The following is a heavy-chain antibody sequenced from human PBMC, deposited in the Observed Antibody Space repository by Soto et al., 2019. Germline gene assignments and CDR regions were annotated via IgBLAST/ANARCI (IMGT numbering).Heavy chain of an antibody. CDR1: GGSISLYY. D-gene: IGHD3-22*01. V-gene: IGHV4-59*08. CDR3: ARLGQYDSSGYDAFDI. J-gene: IGHJ3*02. CDR2: IYYSGST. Sequence: SETLSLTCTVSGGSISLYYWSWIRQPPGKGLEWIGHIYYSGSTNYNSSLKSRVTISVDTSKNQFSLKLSSVTAADTALYYCARLGQYDSSGYDAFDIWGQGTMVTVSS.